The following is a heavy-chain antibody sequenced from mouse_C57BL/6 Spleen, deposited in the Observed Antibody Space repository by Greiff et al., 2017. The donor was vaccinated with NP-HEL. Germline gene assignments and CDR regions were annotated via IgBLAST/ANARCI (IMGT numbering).Heavy chain of an antibody. Sequence: EVQLQQSGPELVKPGASVKISCKASGYTFTDYYMNWVKQSHGKSLEWIGDINPNNGGTSYNQKFKGKATLTVDKSSSTAYMELRSLTSEDSAVYYCARSGVYYDWYFDVWGTGTTVTVSS. V-gene: IGHV1-26*01. CDR3: ARSGVYYDWYFDV. CDR2: INPNNGGT. J-gene: IGHJ1*03. CDR1: GYTFTDYY. D-gene: IGHD2-4*01.